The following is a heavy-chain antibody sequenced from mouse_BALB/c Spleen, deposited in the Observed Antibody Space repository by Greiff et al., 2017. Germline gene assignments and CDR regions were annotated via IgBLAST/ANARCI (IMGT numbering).Heavy chain of an antibody. D-gene: IGHD1-2*01. CDR2: IRSKSNNYAT. V-gene: IGHV10-1*02. J-gene: IGHJ2*01. CDR3: VRDYGDY. CDR1: GFTFNTYA. Sequence: EVKLVESGGGLVQPKGSLKLSCAASGFTFNTYAMNWVRQAPGKGLEWVARIRSKSNNYATYYADSVKDRFTISRDDSRSMLYLQMNNLKTEDTAMYYCVRDYGDYWGQGTTLTVSS.